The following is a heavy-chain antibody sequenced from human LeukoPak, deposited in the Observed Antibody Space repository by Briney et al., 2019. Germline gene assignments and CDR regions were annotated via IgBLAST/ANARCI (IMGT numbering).Heavy chain of an antibody. V-gene: IGHV4-39*01. J-gene: IGHJ6*04. CDR1: GGSISSYY. CDR2: IYYSGST. CDR3: ARGLKNYYDSSGYWGV. D-gene: IGHD3-22*01. Sequence: SETLSLTCTVSGGSISSYYWGWIRQPPGKGLEWIGSIYYSGSTYYNPSLKSRVTISVDTSKNQFSLKLSSVTAADTAVYYCARGLKNYYDSSGYWGVWGKGTTVTVSS.